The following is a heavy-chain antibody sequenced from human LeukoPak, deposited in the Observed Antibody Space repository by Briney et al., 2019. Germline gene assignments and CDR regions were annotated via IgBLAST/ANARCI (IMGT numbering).Heavy chain of an antibody. CDR1: GYTLTELS. CDR3: ATANPKWFGELLHYYFDY. D-gene: IGHD3-10*01. CDR2: FDPEDGET. V-gene: IGHV1-24*01. J-gene: IGHJ4*02. Sequence: GASVTVSCKVSGYTLTELSMHWVRQAPGKGLEWMGGFDPEDGETIYAQKFQGRVTMTEDTSTDTAYMELSSLRSEDTAVYYCATANPKWFGELLHYYFDYWGQGTLVTVSS.